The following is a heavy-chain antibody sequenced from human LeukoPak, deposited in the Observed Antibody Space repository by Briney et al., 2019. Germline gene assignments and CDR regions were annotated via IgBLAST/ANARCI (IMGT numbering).Heavy chain of an antibody. CDR2: INHNGRT. CDR1: GGSFGDSY. CDR3: ARGGRDGYNLDLDY. D-gene: IGHD5-24*01. J-gene: IGHJ4*02. Sequence: SETLSLTCAVYGGSFGDSYWSWIRQPPGRGLEWIAEINHNGRTNYDPSLKSRVTISVDTSTNQFSLKLSSVTAADTTVYYCARGGRDGYNLDLDYWGQGTLVTVSS. V-gene: IGHV4-34*01.